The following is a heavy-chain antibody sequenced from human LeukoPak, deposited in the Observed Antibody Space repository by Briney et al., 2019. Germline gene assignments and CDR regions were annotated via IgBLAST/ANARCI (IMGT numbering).Heavy chain of an antibody. V-gene: IGHV3-23*01. J-gene: IGHJ4*02. CDR1: GFTFSSYA. CDR3: AKGTERYREVSSFDS. Sequence: GGSLRLSCAASGFTFSSYAMNWVRQAPGKGLEWVSAISGNGGNTYYADSVKGRFTISRDNSKNTLFLQMNSLRVEDTATYYCAKGTERYREVSSFDSWGRGTLVAVSS. D-gene: IGHD3-10*01. CDR2: ISGNGGNT.